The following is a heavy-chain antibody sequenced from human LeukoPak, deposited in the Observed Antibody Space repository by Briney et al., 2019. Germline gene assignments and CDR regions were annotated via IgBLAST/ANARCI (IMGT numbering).Heavy chain of an antibody. V-gene: IGHV3-30*18. CDR3: AKDSSSLDYYYYYGMDV. CDR1: GFTFSRYG. CDR2: ISYDGSNK. D-gene: IGHD6-13*01. Sequence: PGGSLRLSCAASGFTFSRYGMHWVRQAPGKGLEWVAVISYDGSNKYYADSVKGRFTISRDNSKNTLYLQMNSLRAEDTAVYYCAKDSSSLDYYYYYGMDVWGQGTTVTVSS. J-gene: IGHJ6*02.